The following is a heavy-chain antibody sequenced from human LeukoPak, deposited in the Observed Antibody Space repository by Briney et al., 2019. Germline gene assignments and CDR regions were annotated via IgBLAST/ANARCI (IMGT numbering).Heavy chain of an antibody. Sequence: PSETLSLTCAVYGGSFSGYYWSWIRQPPGKGLEWIGEINHSGSTNYNPSLKSRVTISVDTSKNQFSLKLSSVTAADTAVYYCARGVVGATPLDYWGQGTLVTVSS. CDR2: INHSGST. V-gene: IGHV4-34*01. J-gene: IGHJ4*02. CDR3: ARGVVGATPLDY. CDR1: GGSFSGYY. D-gene: IGHD1-26*01.